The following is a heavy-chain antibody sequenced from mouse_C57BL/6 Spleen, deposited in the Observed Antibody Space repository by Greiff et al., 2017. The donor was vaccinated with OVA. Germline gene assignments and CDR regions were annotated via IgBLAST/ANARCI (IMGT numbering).Heavy chain of an antibody. CDR3: ARHPYYYGSSLYWYFDV. Sequence: EVKLVESGGGLVQPGESLKLSCESNEYEFPSHDMSWVRKTPEKRLELVAAINSDGGSTYYPDTMERRFIISRDNTKKTLYLQMSSLRSEDTALYYCARHPYYYGSSLYWYFDVWGTGTTVTVSS. V-gene: IGHV5-2*01. D-gene: IGHD1-1*01. J-gene: IGHJ1*03. CDR2: INSDGGST. CDR1: EYEFPSHD.